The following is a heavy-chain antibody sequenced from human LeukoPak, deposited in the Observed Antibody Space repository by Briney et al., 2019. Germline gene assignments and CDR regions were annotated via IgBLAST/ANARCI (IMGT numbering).Heavy chain of an antibody. J-gene: IGHJ4*02. V-gene: IGHV3-21*01. CDR2: ISSSSSYI. Sequence: GGSLRLSCAASGFTFSSYSMNWVRQAPGKGLEWVSSISSSSSYIYYADSVEGRFTISRDNAKDSLYLQMNSLRAEDTAVYYCARDHSGYYTPVDYWGQGTLVTVSS. CDR3: ARDHSGYYTPVDY. CDR1: GFTFSSYS. D-gene: IGHD3-22*01.